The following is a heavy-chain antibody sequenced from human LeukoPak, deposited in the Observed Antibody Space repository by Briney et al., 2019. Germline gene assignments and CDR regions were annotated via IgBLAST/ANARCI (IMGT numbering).Heavy chain of an antibody. D-gene: IGHD3-22*01. CDR1: GFTFSSQG. CDR2: IWYDGGNK. V-gene: IGHV3-33*01. J-gene: IGHJ4*02. Sequence: GGSLRLSCAASGFTFSSQGMHWVRQAPGKGLEWVALIWYDGGNKYYADSVKGRFTISRGNSKNTLYLQMNSLRAEDTAVYYCARGYDTSGYYHDYWGQGTLVTVSS. CDR3: ARGYDTSGYYHDY.